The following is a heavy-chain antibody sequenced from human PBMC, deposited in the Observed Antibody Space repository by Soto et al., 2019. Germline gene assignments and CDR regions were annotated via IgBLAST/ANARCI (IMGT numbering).Heavy chain of an antibody. Sequence: PXETLSLTCTVSGGSISSGGFYWSWIRQHPGKGLEWIGYIYYSGSTYYNPSLKSRVTISVDTSKNQFSLKLSSVTAADTAVYHCARDTVPAAGTNYYYYYGMDVWGQGTTVTVSS. CDR3: ARDTVPAAGTNYYYYYGMDV. D-gene: IGHD2-2*01. CDR2: IYYSGST. J-gene: IGHJ6*02. V-gene: IGHV4-31*03. CDR1: GGSISSGGFY.